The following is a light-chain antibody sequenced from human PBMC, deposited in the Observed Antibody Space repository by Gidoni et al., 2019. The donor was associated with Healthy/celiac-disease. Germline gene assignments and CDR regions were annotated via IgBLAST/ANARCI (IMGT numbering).Light chain of an antibody. CDR3: QQRSNWPVT. CDR1: QSVSSY. V-gene: IGKV3-11*01. J-gene: IGKJ3*01. CDR2: DAS. Sequence: EIVLTQSPATLSLSPGERATLSCRASQSVSSYLAWYQQKPGQAPRLLIYDASHRATGIPARFSGSVSGTDFTLTISSLEPEDFAVYYCQQRSNWPVTFGPGTKVDIK.